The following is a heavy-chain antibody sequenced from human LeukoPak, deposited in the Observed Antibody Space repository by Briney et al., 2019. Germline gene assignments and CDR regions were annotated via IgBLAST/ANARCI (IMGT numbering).Heavy chain of an antibody. D-gene: IGHD6-25*01. CDR2: INPSGVST. CDR1: RYTFTSYY. J-gene: IGHJ6*02. CDR3: AGDSSGPQRTYGMDV. V-gene: IGHV1-46*01. Sequence: ASVKVSCTASRYTFTSYYMHWVRQAPGHRLEWMGIINPSGVSTRSAQKFQGRVTRTRDTSTSTVYMELSSLRSEDTAVDYCAGDSSGPQRTYGMDVWGQGTTVTVSS.